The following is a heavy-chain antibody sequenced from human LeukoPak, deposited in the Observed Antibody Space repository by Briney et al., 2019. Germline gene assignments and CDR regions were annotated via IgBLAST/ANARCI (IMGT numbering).Heavy chain of an antibody. CDR3: ARGVYYYDSSGYYYGPYYFDY. D-gene: IGHD3-22*01. CDR2: IIPIFGTA. J-gene: IGHJ4*02. Sequence: SVTVSCTASGGTFSSYAISWVRQAPGQGLEWMGGIIPIFGTANYAQKFQGRVTITADESTSTAYMELSSLRSEDTAVYYCARGVYYYDSSGYYYGPYYFDYWGQGTLVTVSS. V-gene: IGHV1-69*13. CDR1: GGTFSSYA.